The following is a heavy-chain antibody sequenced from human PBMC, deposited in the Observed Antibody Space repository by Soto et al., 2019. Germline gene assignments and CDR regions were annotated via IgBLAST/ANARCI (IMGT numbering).Heavy chain of an antibody. CDR2: MNPNSGNT. V-gene: IGHV1-8*01. Sequence: QVQLVQSGAEVTKPGASVKVSCKASGYTFTSYDINWVRQATGQGLEWMGWMNPNSGNTGYAQKFQGRVTMTRNTAIGTAYMELSSLRSEDTAVYYCARDLTRANWFDPWGQGTLVTVSS. CDR1: GYTFTSYD. CDR3: ARDLTRANWFDP. J-gene: IGHJ5*02.